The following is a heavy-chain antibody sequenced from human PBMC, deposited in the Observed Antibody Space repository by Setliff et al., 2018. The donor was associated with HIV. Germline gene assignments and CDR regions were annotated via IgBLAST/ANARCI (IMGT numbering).Heavy chain of an antibody. CDR3: VRGPRYYYDSSAYYPNALDF. J-gene: IGHJ4*02. Sequence: PGGSLRLSCAGSGFSFSTYAIHWVRQAPGKGLEWVSVISYDGNTRYYGDSVKGRFTISRDNSRNTLYLQMNSLTVEDTAMYHCVRGPRYYYDSSAYYPNALDFWGQGTLVTVSS. CDR2: ISYDGNTR. V-gene: IGHV3-30*04. D-gene: IGHD3-22*01. CDR1: GFSFSTYA.